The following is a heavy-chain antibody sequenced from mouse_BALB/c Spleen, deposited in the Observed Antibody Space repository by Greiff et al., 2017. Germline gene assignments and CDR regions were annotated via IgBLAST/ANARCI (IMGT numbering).Heavy chain of an antibody. V-gene: IGHV3-6*02. CDR1: GYSITSGYY. Sequence: DVQLQESGPGLVKPSQSLSLTCSVTGYSITSGYYWNWIRQFPGNKLEWMGYISYDGSNNYNPSLKNRISITRDTSKNQFFLKLNSVTTEDTATYYCATFNYYAFAYWGQGTLVTVSA. CDR2: ISYDGSN. D-gene: IGHD1-1*01. CDR3: ATFNYYAFAY. J-gene: IGHJ3*01.